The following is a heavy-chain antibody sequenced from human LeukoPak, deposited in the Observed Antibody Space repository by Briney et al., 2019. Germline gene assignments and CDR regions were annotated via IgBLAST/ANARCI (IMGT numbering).Heavy chain of an antibody. Sequence: GGSLRLSCAASGFTFDDYAMHWVRHAPGKGLEWVSGISWNSGSIGYADSVKGRFTISRDNAKNSLYLQMNSLRAEDTALYYCAKDTAATLDYWGQGTLVTVSS. CDR3: AKDTAATLDY. D-gene: IGHD6-13*01. V-gene: IGHV3-9*01. CDR1: GFTFDDYA. CDR2: ISWNSGSI. J-gene: IGHJ4*02.